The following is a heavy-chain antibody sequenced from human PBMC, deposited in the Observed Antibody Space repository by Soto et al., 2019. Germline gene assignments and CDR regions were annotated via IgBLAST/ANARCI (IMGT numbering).Heavy chain of an antibody. V-gene: IGHV3-21*01. CDR3: ARDPPLWASYDILTGYYADGNY. Sequence: GGSLRLSCAASGFTFSSYSMNWVRQAPGKGLEWVSSISSSSSYIYYADSVKGRFTISRDNAKNSLYLQMNSLRAEDTAVYYCARDPPLWASYDILTGYYADGNYWGQGTLVTVSS. CDR1: GFTFSSYS. CDR2: ISSSSSYI. J-gene: IGHJ4*02. D-gene: IGHD3-9*01.